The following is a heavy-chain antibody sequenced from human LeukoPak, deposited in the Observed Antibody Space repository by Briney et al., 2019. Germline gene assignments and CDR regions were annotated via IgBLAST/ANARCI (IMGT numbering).Heavy chain of an antibody. CDR1: GFTFSSYA. V-gene: IGHV3-23*01. Sequence: GGSLRLSCAASGFTFSSYAMTWFRQAPGKGLEWVSTISGRSDSANYADSVKGRFTISRDNSKNTLYLQMNNLRVEDTAVYYCAKGRTSGWYIFDYWGQGTLVTVSS. D-gene: IGHD6-19*01. J-gene: IGHJ4*02. CDR3: AKGRTSGWYIFDY. CDR2: ISGRSDSA.